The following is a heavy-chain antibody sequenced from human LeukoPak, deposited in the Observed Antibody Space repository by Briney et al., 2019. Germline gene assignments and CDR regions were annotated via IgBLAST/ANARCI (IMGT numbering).Heavy chain of an antibody. V-gene: IGHV3-23*01. Sequence: LKLSRGAAGFPCSRCAMRGARGPPGKGRAGASACSGSGGRTYDADSEKSRFTISRDIYKKTLYLEMKIRRGEDTAENYGAKGAIAVAGYRTPHRPFDYWGQGTLVTVSS. J-gene: IGHJ4*02. CDR3: AKGAIAVAGYRTPHRPFDY. CDR2: CSGSGGRT. CDR1: GFPCSRCA. D-gene: IGHD6-19*01.